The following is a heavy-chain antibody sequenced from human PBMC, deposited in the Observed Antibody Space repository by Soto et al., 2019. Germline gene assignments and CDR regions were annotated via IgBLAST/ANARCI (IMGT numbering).Heavy chain of an antibody. V-gene: IGHV1-46*01. CDR1: GYTFTSYY. Sequence: QVQLVQSGAEVKKPGASVKVSCKASGYTFTSYYMHWVRQAPGQGLQWMGVINPSAGNTVYAQKFQGRVTMTRDTSTSTVYMELSSLRSEDTAVYYCARLHRTSPPYYFDYWGQGALVTVSS. CDR2: INPSAGNT. CDR3: ARLHRTSPPYYFDY. D-gene: IGHD4-4*01. J-gene: IGHJ4*02.